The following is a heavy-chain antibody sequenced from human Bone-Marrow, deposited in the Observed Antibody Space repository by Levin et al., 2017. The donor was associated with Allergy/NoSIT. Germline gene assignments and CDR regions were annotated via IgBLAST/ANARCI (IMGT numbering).Heavy chain of an antibody. D-gene: IGHD4-17*01. CDR1: GFTFSTYG. CDR3: VRALNYADYLGDY. CDR2: TYSDGSDK. V-gene: IGHV3-33*01. Sequence: GESLKISCVASGFTFSTYGMHWVRQAPGKGLEWVAATYSDGSDKFYADSVKGRFSVSRDNFKNIFYLQMDSLRADDTAVYYCVRALNYADYLGDYWGQGTLVTVSS. J-gene: IGHJ4*02.